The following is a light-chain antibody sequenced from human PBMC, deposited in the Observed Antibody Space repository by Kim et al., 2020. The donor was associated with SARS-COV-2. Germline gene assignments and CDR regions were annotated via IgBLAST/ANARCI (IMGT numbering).Light chain of an antibody. V-gene: IGKV1-39*01. Sequence: DIQLTQSPSSLSASVGDSVPITCRASQTITNYLNWYQRKPGEAPNLLVYGTSILHSGVPSRFSGSGSGTDFSLTISSLQREDLATYYCQQTYSPPRTFGQGTKVDIK. CDR1: QTITNY. CDR3: QQTYSPPRT. CDR2: GTS. J-gene: IGKJ1*01.